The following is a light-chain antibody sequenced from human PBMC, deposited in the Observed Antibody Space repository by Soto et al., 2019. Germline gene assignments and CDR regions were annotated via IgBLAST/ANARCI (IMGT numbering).Light chain of an antibody. CDR3: AAWDDSLNSVV. CDR2: SNN. V-gene: IGLV1-44*01. CDR1: SFNVGGNT. Sequence: QSALTQPPSASGTPGQRVTISCSGSSFNVGGNTVNWYQQVTGTAPKLLINSNNQRPSGVPDRFSGSKSGTSASLAISGLQSEDEADYYCAAWDDSLNSVVFGGGTK. J-gene: IGLJ2*01.